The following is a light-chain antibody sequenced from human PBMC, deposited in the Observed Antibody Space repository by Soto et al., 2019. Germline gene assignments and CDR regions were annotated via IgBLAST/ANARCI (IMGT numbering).Light chain of an antibody. CDR2: AAS. CDR1: QSISSY. V-gene: IGKV1-39*01. J-gene: IGKJ4*01. Sequence: DIQMTQSPSSLSASVGDRVTITCRASQSISSYLNWYQQKPGKAPKLLIYAASSLQSGVPSRFSVSGSRTDFTLTISSLQPEDFATYYCQQSYSTPPTFGGGTKVEIK. CDR3: QQSYSTPPT.